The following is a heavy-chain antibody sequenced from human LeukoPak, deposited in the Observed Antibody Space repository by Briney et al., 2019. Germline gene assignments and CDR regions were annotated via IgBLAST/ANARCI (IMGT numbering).Heavy chain of an antibody. CDR1: GFTFSSYA. CDR3: ARDPRHYCRGGSCSNWFDP. Sequence: GGSLRLSCAASGFTFSSYAMSWVRQAPGKGLEWVSAISGSGGSTYYADSVKGRFTISRDNSKNTLYLQMNSLRAEDTAVYYCARDPRHYCRGGSCSNWFDPWGQGTLVTVSS. V-gene: IGHV3-23*01. J-gene: IGHJ5*02. D-gene: IGHD2-15*01. CDR2: ISGSGGST.